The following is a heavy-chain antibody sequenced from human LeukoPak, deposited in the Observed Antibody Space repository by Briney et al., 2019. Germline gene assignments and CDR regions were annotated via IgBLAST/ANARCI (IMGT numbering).Heavy chain of an antibody. J-gene: IGHJ4*02. CDR2: ISHSGST. CDR3: AGHHPRNTVDF. D-gene: IGHD2/OR15-2a*01. V-gene: IGHV4-59*08. CDR1: GGSISNYY. Sequence: PSETLCLTCTVSGGSISNYYWSWIRQPPGKGLEWIGYISHSGSTNYSPSLKSRVTISLDTSKNQFSLKLSSVTAADTAVYYCAGHHPRNTVDFWGQGTLVTVSS.